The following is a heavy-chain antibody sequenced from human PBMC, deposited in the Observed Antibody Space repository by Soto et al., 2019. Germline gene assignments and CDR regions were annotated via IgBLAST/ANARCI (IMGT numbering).Heavy chain of an antibody. CDR2: ISSSSSYI. D-gene: IGHD3-3*01. CDR3: ARDQRINYDFWSSYDGMDV. CDR1: GFTFSSYS. Sequence: EVQLVESGGGLVKPGGSLRLSCAASGFTFSSYSMNWVRQAPGKGLEWVSSISSSSSYIYYADSVKGRFTISRDNAKNSLYLQMNSLRAEDTAVYYSARDQRINYDFWSSYDGMDVWGQGTTVTVSS. J-gene: IGHJ6*02. V-gene: IGHV3-21*04.